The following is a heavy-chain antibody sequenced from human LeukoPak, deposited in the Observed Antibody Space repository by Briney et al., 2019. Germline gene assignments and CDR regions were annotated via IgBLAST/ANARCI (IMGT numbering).Heavy chain of an antibody. J-gene: IGHJ4*02. D-gene: IGHD3-3*01. V-gene: IGHV5-51*01. CDR2: IYPDDPYT. CDR3: AKQDYRFAYFDY. CDR1: GYSFSNYW. Sequence: GESLQISCKGSGYSFSNYWIGWVRQMPGKGLEWMGIIYPDDPYTTYSPSFQGQVTISADKSISTAYLQWSSLKASDTAIYYCAKQDYRFAYFDYWGLGTLVTVSS.